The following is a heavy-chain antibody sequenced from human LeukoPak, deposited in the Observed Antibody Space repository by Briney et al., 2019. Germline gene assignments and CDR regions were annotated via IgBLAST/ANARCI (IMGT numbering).Heavy chain of an antibody. D-gene: IGHD6-19*01. CDR1: GYTFTSYD. J-gene: IGHJ3*02. V-gene: IGHV1-8*01. CDR3: ARVGPGSSGWYGAFDI. CDR2: MNPNSGNT. Sequence: GASVKVSCKASGYTFTSYDINWVRQATGQGLEWMGWMNPNSGNTGYAQKFQGRVTMTRNTSISTAYMELSSLRSEDTAVYYCARVGPGSSGWYGAFDIWGQGTMVTVSS.